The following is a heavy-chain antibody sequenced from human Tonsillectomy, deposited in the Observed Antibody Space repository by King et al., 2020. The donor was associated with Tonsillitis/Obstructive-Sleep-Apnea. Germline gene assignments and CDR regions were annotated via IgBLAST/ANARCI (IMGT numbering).Heavy chain of an antibody. D-gene: IGHD3-22*01. Sequence: VQLVESGEEVKKPGESLKISCKGSGYRFTNYWIGWVRQMPGKGLEWMGIIYPGDSDTRYSPSFQGQVTISADNSFSTAYLQWSSLRASDTAMYYCARLEYESINSYVGSYFDSCGQGTLVTVSS. CDR3: ARLEYESINSYVGSYFDS. CDR2: IYPGDSDT. V-gene: IGHV5-51*03. CDR1: GYRFTNYW. J-gene: IGHJ4*02.